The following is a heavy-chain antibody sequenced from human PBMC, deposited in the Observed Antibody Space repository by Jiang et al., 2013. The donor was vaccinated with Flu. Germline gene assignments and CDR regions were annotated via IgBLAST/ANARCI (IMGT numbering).Heavy chain of an antibody. J-gene: IGHJ4*02. CDR2: IDPSDSYT. D-gene: IGHD5-12*01. CDR1: GYSFTSYW. V-gene: IGHV5-10-1*01. Sequence: VKKPGESLRISCKGSGYSFTSYWISWVRQMPGKGLEWMGRIDPSDSYTNYSPSFQGHVTISADKSISTAYLQWSSLKASDTAMYYCARQDEIGYSGYDSDDYWGQGTLVTVSS. CDR3: ARQDEIGYSGYDSDDY.